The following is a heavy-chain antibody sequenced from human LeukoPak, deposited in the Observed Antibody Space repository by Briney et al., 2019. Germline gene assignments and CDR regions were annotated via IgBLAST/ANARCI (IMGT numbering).Heavy chain of an antibody. CDR3: ARDPGYSSSWKRIDY. CDR2: INPSGGST. Sequence: AASVKVSCKASGYTFTSYYMHWVRQAAGQGLEWMGIINPSGGSTSYAQKFQGRVTVTRDTSTSTVYMELSSLRSEDTAVYYCARDPGYSSSWKRIDYWGQGTLVTVSS. CDR1: GYTFTSYY. V-gene: IGHV1-46*01. D-gene: IGHD6-13*01. J-gene: IGHJ4*02.